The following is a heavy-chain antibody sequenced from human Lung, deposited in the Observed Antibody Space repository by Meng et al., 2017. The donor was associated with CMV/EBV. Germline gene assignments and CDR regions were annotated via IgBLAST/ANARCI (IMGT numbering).Heavy chain of an antibody. D-gene: IGHD6-6*01. CDR2: IYGDDEK. V-gene: IGHV2-5*02. CDR1: GVSLSTSGVG. Sequence: HIPLKESVPTLVNPTQTLTLTCTFSGVSLSTSGVGVGWIRQPPGKALECLAIIYGDDEKRYSPSLESRLTVTKDTSKNQVVLTMTNMVPVDTATYYCARAAARPSDWFDPWGQGTMVTVSS. J-gene: IGHJ5*02. CDR3: ARAAARPSDWFDP.